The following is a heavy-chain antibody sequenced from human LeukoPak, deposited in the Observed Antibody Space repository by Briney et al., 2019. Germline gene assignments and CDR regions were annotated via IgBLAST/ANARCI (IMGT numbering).Heavy chain of an antibody. CDR1: GFTFSSYA. D-gene: IGHD6-19*01. CDR2: ISGSGGST. CDR3: AKDHYSSGWPYYFDY. V-gene: IGHV3-23*01. Sequence: GGSLRLSCAASGFTFSSYAMSWVRQAPGKGLEWVSAISGSGGSTYYADSVKGRFTISRDNSKNTLYLQMNSLRAEDTAVYYCAKDHYSSGWPYYFDYWGQGTLVTGSS. J-gene: IGHJ4*02.